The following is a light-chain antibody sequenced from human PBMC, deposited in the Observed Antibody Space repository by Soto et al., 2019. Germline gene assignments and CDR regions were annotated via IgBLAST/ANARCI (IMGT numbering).Light chain of an antibody. V-gene: IGKV1-5*03. CDR2: KAS. J-gene: IGKJ2*01. CDR1: QSISSW. Sequence: DIPMTQSPSTLSASVGDRVTITCRASQSISSWLAWYQQKPGKAPNLLIYKASSLQSGVPSRFSGSGSGTEFTLTINSLQPDDFATYYCQQYNRFPFTFGQGTKLEIK. CDR3: QQYNRFPFT.